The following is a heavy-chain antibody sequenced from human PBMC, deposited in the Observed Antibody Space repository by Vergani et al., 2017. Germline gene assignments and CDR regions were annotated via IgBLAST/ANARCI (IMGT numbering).Heavy chain of an antibody. CDR1: GFSFSDHY. V-gene: IGHV3-23*04. CDR2: ISGSGGNT. CDR3: AKARDPNCKGGNCYSYYYGLDL. Sequence: VQLVESGGGLVKPGGSLRLSCAASGFSFSDHYMTWIRQAPGKGLEWVSAISGSGGNTFYTDSVKGRFTISRDNSKDTLYLQMNSLRVEDTAIYYCAKARDPNCKGGNCYSYYYGLDLWGQGTTVTVSS. D-gene: IGHD2-15*01. J-gene: IGHJ6*02.